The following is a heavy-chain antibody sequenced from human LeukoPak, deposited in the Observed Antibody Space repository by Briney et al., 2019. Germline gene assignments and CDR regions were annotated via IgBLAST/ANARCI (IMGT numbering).Heavy chain of an antibody. Sequence: GGSLRLSCAASGFTFDDYGMSWVRQAPGKGLEWVSGINWNGGSTGYADSVKGRFTISRDNAKNSLYLQMNSLTAEDSAVYYCASRRGSNRPFDYWGQGTLVTVSS. CDR2: INWNGGST. J-gene: IGHJ4*02. D-gene: IGHD1-26*01. V-gene: IGHV3-20*04. CDR1: GFTFDDYG. CDR3: ASRRGSNRPFDY.